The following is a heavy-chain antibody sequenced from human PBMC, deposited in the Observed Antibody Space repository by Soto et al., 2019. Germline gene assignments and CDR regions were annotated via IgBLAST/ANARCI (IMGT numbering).Heavy chain of an antibody. Sequence: PGGSLTLSCAASGFTFSSYSMNWVSQAPGKGLEWVSYIGSSSTYIYYADSVKGRFTISRDNAKNSLYLQMHSLRAEDTAVYYCATNVVATTRALDIWGQGTMVTVSS. CDR3: ATNVVATTRALDI. CDR2: IGSSSTYI. D-gene: IGHD1-1*01. CDR1: GFTFSSYS. V-gene: IGHV3-21*01. J-gene: IGHJ3*02.